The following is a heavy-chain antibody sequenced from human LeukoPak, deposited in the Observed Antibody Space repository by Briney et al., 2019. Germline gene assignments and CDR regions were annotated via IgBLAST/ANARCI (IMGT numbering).Heavy chain of an antibody. V-gene: IGHV3-30*02. Sequence: PGGSLRLSCAASGCTFSRYGMHWVRQAPGKGLEWVAFIRYDGSDKSYADSVKGRFTISRDNSKNTLYLQMNSLRDEDTAMYYCAKIGAVAGHFDYWGQGTLVTVSS. CDR2: IRYDGSDK. CDR1: GCTFSRYG. CDR3: AKIGAVAGHFDY. J-gene: IGHJ4*02. D-gene: IGHD6-19*01.